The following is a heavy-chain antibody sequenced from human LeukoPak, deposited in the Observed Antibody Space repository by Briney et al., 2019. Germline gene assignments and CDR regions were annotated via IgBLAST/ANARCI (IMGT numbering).Heavy chain of an antibody. Sequence: GGSLRLSCAASGFTFSSYAMSWVRQAPGKGLGWVSAISGSGGSTYYADSVKGRFTISRDNSKNTLYLQMNSLRAEDTAVYYCAKVDRAIFGVVTTNLDYWGQGTLVTVSS. CDR3: AKVDRAIFGVVTTNLDY. D-gene: IGHD3-3*01. CDR2: ISGSGGST. CDR1: GFTFSSYA. V-gene: IGHV3-23*01. J-gene: IGHJ4*02.